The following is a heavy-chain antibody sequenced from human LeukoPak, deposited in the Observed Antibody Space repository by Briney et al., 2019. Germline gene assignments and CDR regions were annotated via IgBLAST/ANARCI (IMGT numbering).Heavy chain of an antibody. CDR1: GFTFSSYA. Sequence: GGSLRLSCAASGFTFSSYAMRWVRQVPGKGLEWVSAISGRGGSTYYADSVKGRFTISRDNSKNTLYLQMNSLRAEDTAVYYCARDLRSSGALDYWGQGTLVTVSS. D-gene: IGHD6-19*01. V-gene: IGHV3-23*01. CDR2: ISGRGGST. J-gene: IGHJ4*02. CDR3: ARDLRSSGALDY.